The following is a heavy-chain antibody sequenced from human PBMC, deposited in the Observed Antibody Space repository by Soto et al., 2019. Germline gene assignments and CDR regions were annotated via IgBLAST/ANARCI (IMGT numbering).Heavy chain of an antibody. Sequence: EVQLLESGGGLVQPGGSLRLSCAASGFTFSSYAMSWVRQAPGKGLEWVSAISGSGGSTYYADSVKGRFTISRDNSKKTLYLQMNSLRAEDTAVYYYAKQSRYSGARQIVDYWGQGTLVTVSS. V-gene: IGHV3-23*01. D-gene: IGHD6-13*01. CDR1: GFTFSSYA. CDR2: ISGSGGST. J-gene: IGHJ4*02. CDR3: AKQSRYSGARQIVDY.